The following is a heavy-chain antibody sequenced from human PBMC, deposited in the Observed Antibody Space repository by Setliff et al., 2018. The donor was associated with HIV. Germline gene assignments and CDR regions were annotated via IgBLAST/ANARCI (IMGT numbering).Heavy chain of an antibody. D-gene: IGHD2-2*01. CDR2: IYNSVTT. V-gene: IGHV4-59*12. Sequence: PSETRSRTCTVSGASISSNTWSWIRQAPGKGLQWIGFIYNSVTTNYNPSLKRRATISLDTSKNHFSLKLTSVTAADTAVYYCARGGTSSNWFGPWGQGTLVTVSS. CDR3: ARGGTSSNWFGP. CDR1: GASISSNT. J-gene: IGHJ5*02.